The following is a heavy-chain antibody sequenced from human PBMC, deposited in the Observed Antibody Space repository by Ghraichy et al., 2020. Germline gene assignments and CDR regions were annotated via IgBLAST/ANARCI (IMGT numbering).Heavy chain of an antibody. Sequence: GGSLRLSCAASGFTFSSFSMGWVRQAPGKGLEWVSLTNGIGVTTHSADSVKGRFTISRDNAKNMLYLQMNSLRAEDTAVYYCAKESPDCGGDCRSLHDYWGNGTVVTVSS. CDR1: GFTFSSFS. CDR3: AKESPDCGGDCRSLHDY. CDR2: TNGIGVTT. J-gene: IGHJ4*01. V-gene: IGHV3-23*01. D-gene: IGHD2-21*01.